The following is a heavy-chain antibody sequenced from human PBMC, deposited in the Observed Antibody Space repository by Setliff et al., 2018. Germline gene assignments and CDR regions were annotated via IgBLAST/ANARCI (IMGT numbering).Heavy chain of an antibody. CDR3: ARVPRFTDTRNAFDI. CDR2: MYYSGST. J-gene: IGHJ3*02. D-gene: IGHD5-18*01. Sequence: GGSISSSSYYWGWIRQPPGKGLEWIGSMYYSGSTYYNPSLKSRVTISVDTSKNQFSLKPSSVTAADTAVYYCARVPRFTDTRNAFDIWGQGTMVTVSS. V-gene: IGHV4-39*07. CDR1: GGSISSSSYY.